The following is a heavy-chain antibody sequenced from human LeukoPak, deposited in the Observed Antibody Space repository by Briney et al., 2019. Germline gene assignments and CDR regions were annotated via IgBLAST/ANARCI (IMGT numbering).Heavy chain of an antibody. Sequence: SETLSLTCTVSAGSMRNHYWTWIRQSPGKGLEWIGYFYYTGASQYNPSLKSRATMSLDTSKNQFSLRPSSVTAADTAVYYCSRNYYLYYYMDVWGTGTTVTVSS. V-gene: IGHV4-59*11. CDR1: AGSMRNHY. CDR3: SRNYYLYYYMDV. J-gene: IGHJ6*03. CDR2: FYYTGAS.